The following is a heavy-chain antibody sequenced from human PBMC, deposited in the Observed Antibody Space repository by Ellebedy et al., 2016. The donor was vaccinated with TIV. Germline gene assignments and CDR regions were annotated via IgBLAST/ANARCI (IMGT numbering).Heavy chain of an antibody. CDR3: AKDSGLSGWYFDY. V-gene: IGHV3-23*01. CDR1: GFPFSSYA. J-gene: IGHJ4*02. Sequence: GESLKISCAASGFPFSSYAISWVRQAPGKGLEWVSVISASGGTTYYADSVKGRFTTSRDNSNDMVYLQINSLRPDDTAVYYCAKDSGLSGWYFDYWGQGTLVTVSS. CDR2: ISASGGTT. D-gene: IGHD6-19*01.